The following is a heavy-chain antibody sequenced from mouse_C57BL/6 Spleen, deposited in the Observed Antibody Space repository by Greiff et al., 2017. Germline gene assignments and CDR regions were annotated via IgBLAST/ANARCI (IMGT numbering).Heavy chain of an antibody. CDR3: ARDYYGSSLYFDV. V-gene: IGHV1-75*01. CDR1: GYTFTDYY. CDR2: IFPGSGST. D-gene: IGHD1-1*01. Sequence: QVQLQQSGPELVKPGASVKISCKASGYTFTDYYINWVKQRPGQGLEWIGGIFPGSGSTYYNEKFKGKATLTVDKSSSTAYMLLSSLTAEDSAVYFCARDYYGSSLYFDVWGTGTTVTVAS. J-gene: IGHJ1*03.